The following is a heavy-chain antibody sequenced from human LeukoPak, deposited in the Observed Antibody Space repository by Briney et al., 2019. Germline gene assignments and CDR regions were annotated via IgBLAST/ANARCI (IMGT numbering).Heavy chain of an antibody. J-gene: IGHJ4*02. CDR3: ARASYYVEYFDY. CDR1: GYRFPTYW. CDR2: IYPGDSDT. Sequence: GESLKISWKGSGYRFPTYWNGWVRPMPGKGLGWMGIIYPGDSDTRYSPSFQGQVTISADKSISTAYLQWSSLKASDTAVYYCARASYYVEYFDYWGQGTLVTVSS. D-gene: IGHD1-26*01. V-gene: IGHV5-51*01.